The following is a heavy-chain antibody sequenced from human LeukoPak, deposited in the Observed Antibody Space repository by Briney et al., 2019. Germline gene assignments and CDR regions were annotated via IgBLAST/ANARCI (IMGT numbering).Heavy chain of an antibody. CDR1: GGSFNGYY. Sequence: SETLSLTCAVYGGSFNGYYWSWIRQPPGKGLEWIGEINHSGSTNYNPSLKSRVTISVDTSKNQFSLKLSSVTAADTAVYYCARGGGYDYYWGQGTLVTVSS. CDR3: ARGGGYDYY. CDR2: INHSGST. V-gene: IGHV4-34*01. J-gene: IGHJ4*02. D-gene: IGHD5-12*01.